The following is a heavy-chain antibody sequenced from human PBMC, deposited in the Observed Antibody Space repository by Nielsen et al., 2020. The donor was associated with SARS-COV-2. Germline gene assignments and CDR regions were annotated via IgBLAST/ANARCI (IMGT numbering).Heavy chain of an antibody. CDR1: GFTLSNSW. CDR3: TNWNDGY. J-gene: IGHJ4*02. CDR2: ISPDGDIV. D-gene: IGHD1-1*01. V-gene: IGHV3-74*01. Sequence: GESLKISCAASGFTLSNSWMHWVRQAPGKGLVWVSRISPDGDIVNYADSVRGRFTTSRDNAKNTLYLQMNSLRAEDTAVYFCTNWNDGYWGQGTPVTVSS.